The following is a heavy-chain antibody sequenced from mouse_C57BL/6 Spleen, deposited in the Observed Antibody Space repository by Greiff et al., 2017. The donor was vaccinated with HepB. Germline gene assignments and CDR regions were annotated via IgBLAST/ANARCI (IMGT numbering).Heavy chain of an antibody. CDR3: ARLGVTTYFDY. V-gene: IGHV1-64*01. CDR1: GYTFTSYW. J-gene: IGHJ2*01. CDR2: IHPNSGST. Sequence: VQLQQPGAELVKPGASVKLSCKASGYTFTSYWMHWVKQRPGQGLEWIGMIHPNSGSTNYNEKFKSKATLTVDKSSSTAYMQLSSLTSEDSAVYYCARLGVTTYFDYWGQGTTLTVSS. D-gene: IGHD2-5*01.